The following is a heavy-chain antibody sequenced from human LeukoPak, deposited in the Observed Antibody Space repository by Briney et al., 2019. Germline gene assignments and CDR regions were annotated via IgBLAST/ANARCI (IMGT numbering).Heavy chain of an antibody. Sequence: GGSLRLSCAESGFTFSSYDLHWVRQAPGKGLEWVAFIRYDGSNKDYADSVKGRFTISRDNSRDTLYLEMNSLRDDDTAVYYCAKVLFAYGYGSSLDHWGQGTVVGVSS. CDR2: IRYDGSNK. D-gene: IGHD3-22*01. J-gene: IGHJ4*02. CDR1: GFTFSSYD. V-gene: IGHV3-30*02. CDR3: AKVLFAYGYGSSLDH.